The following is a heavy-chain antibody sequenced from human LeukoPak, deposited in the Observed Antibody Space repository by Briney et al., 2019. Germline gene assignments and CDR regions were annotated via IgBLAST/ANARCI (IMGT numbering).Heavy chain of an antibody. J-gene: IGHJ4*02. V-gene: IGHV3-21*01. CDR1: GFTFSSSA. Sequence: GGSLRLSCAASGFTFSSSAMNWVRQAPGEGLEWVSSINQVSSHIYYADSVWGRFTISRDNAKNSLYLQMSSLRAEDTAVYYCTRDPTQYLRYGYFDHWGQGTLVTVSS. CDR3: TRDPTQYLRYGYFDH. CDR2: INQVSSHI. D-gene: IGHD4-11*01.